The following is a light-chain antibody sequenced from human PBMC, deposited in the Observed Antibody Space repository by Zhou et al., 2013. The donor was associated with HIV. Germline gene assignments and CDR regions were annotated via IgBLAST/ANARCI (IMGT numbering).Light chain of an antibody. Sequence: EVVMTQSPATLSVFPGEKVTLSCRASQSVRSNLAWYQQKPGQAPRFLIYDASTRATGIPTRFSGSGSGTEFTLTISSLQSEDFAVYFCQQYNNWPSITFGQGHDWRVN. J-gene: IGKJ5*01. CDR3: QQYNNWPSIT. CDR1: QSVRSN. V-gene: IGKV3-15*01. CDR2: DAS.